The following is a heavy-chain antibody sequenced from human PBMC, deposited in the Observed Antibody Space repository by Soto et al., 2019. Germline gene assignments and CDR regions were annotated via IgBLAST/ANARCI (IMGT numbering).Heavy chain of an antibody. D-gene: IGHD6-13*01. CDR2: INPIFGTE. CDR3: ARKSIAAAGDAFDI. Sequence: GQALEWMGGINPIFGTENYAQKFQGRVTITADESTSTAYMELSSLRSEDTAVYYCARKSIAAAGDAFDIWGQGTMVTVSS. J-gene: IGHJ3*02. V-gene: IGHV1-69*01.